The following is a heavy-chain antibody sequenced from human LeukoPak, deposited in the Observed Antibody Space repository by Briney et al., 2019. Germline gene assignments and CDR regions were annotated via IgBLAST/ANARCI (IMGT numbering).Heavy chain of an antibody. CDR2: IWYDGSNK. Sequence: GRSLRLSCAASGFTFSSYGMHWVRQAPGKGLEWVAVIWYDGSNKYYGDSVKGRFTVSRDNSKNTLYLQMNSLRAEDTAVYYCARLNGARLGYNGMDVWGQGTTVTVSS. V-gene: IGHV3-33*08. J-gene: IGHJ6*02. D-gene: IGHD2-8*01. CDR3: ARLNGARLGYNGMDV. CDR1: GFTFSSYG.